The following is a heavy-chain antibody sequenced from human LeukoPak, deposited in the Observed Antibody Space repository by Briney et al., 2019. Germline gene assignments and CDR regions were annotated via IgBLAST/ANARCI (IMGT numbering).Heavy chain of an antibody. CDR2: IRYDGSNK. CDR1: GFTFSSYG. Sequence: GGSLRLSCAASGFTFSSYGMHWVRQAPGKGLEWVAFIRYDGSNKYYADSVKGRFTISRDNSKNTLYLQMNSLRAEDTAVYYCARGGLYDYVWGSYRFWGNDAFDIWGQGTMVTVSS. V-gene: IGHV3-30*02. J-gene: IGHJ3*02. D-gene: IGHD3-16*02. CDR3: ARGGLYDYVWGSYRFWGNDAFDI.